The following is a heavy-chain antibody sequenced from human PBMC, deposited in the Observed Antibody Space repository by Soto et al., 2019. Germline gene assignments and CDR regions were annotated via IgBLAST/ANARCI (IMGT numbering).Heavy chain of an antibody. CDR1: GFTFTSSA. J-gene: IGHJ5*02. CDR3: ASVVGSGSYYNQCNWFDP. V-gene: IGHV1-58*01. CDR2: IVVGSGNT. D-gene: IGHD3-10*01. Sequence: SVKVSCKASGFTFTSSAVQWVRQARGQRLEWIGWIVVGSGNTNYAQKFQERVTITRDMSTSTAYMELSSLRSEDTAVYYCASVVGSGSYYNQCNWFDPWGQGTLVTVSS.